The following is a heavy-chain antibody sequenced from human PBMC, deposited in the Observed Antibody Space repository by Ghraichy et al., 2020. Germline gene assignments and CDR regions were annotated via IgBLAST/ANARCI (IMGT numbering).Heavy chain of an antibody. CDR2: ISRTGDNT. CDR3: VKIPDSSGWRGGY. CDR1: GFTFSAYD. Sequence: LSLTCSASGFTFSAYDMHWVRQAPGKGLEYVLSISRTGDNTYYADSVKDRFTISRDNSKNTLDLQMSSLRPEDTAVYYCVKIPDSSGWRGGYWGQGTLVTVSS. D-gene: IGHD6-19*01. J-gene: IGHJ4*02. V-gene: IGHV3-64D*06.